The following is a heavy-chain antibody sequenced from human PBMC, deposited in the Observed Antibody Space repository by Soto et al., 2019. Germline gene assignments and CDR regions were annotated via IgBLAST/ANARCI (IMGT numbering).Heavy chain of an antibody. CDR3: ASAFYDFWSGSPHGVHDYYYYGMDV. CDR1: GYTFTSYG. J-gene: IGHJ6*02. Sequence: GASVKVSCKASGYTFTSYGISWVRQAPGQGLEWMGWISAYNGNTNYAQKLQGRVTMTTDTSTSTAYMELRSLRSDDTAVYYCASAFYDFWSGSPHGVHDYYYYGMDVWGQGTTVTVSS. D-gene: IGHD3-3*01. V-gene: IGHV1-18*01. CDR2: ISAYNGNT.